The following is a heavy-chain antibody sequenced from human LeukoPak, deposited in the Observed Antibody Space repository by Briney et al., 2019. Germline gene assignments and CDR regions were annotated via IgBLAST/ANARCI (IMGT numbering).Heavy chain of an antibody. J-gene: IGHJ4*02. D-gene: IGHD1-26*01. V-gene: IGHV4-34*01. CDR3: ARLRSPGDFDY. CDR1: GGSFSGYY. Sequence: SETPSLTCAVYGGSFSGYYWSWIRQPPGKGLEWIGEMNHSGSTNYNPSLKSRVTISVDTSKNQFSLKLSSVTAADTAVYYCARLRSPGDFDYWGQGTLVTVSS. CDR2: MNHSGST.